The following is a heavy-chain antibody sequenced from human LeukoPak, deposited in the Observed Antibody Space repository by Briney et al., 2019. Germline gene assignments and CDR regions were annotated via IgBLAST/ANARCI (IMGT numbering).Heavy chain of an antibody. D-gene: IGHD3-22*01. CDR1: GFRFNIFG. CDR3: ARELDSSGYPDY. J-gene: IGHJ4*02. CDR2: IWYDGSNK. Sequence: PGGSLRLSCAASGFRFNIFGMHWVRQAPGKGLEWVALIWYDGSNKYYADSVKGRFTISRDNSKNTLYLQMNSLRAEDTAVYYCARELDSSGYPDYWGRGTLVTVSS. V-gene: IGHV3-33*01.